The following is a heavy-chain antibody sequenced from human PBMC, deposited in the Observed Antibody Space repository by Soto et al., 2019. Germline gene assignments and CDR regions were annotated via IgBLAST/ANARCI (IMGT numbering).Heavy chain of an antibody. D-gene: IGHD6-13*01. CDR1: GFTFSSYA. CDR3: AKDPYSSSWYPSWFDP. J-gene: IGHJ5*02. Sequence: PWWSLRLSCAASGFTFSSYAMSWFRQAPGKGLEWVSAISGSGGSTYYADSVKGRFTISRDNSKNTLYLQMNSLRAEDTAVYYCAKDPYSSSWYPSWFDPWGQGTLVTVSS. CDR2: ISGSGGST. V-gene: IGHV3-23*01.